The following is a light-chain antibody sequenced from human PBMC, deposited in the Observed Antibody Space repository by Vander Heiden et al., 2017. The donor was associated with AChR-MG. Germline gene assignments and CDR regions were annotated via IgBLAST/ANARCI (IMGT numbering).Light chain of an antibody. Sequence: QSAMPQPASVSGSPGPSITIPCTGTSREVGGYQSVSSYQQHPGKAPKLMIYEVSKRPSGVSNRFSGSKSGNTASLTISGLQAEDEADYYCSSYTSSSTSVFGGGTKLTVL. J-gene: IGLJ3*02. V-gene: IGLV2-14*01. CDR3: SSYTSSSTSV. CDR1: SREVGGYQS. CDR2: EVS.